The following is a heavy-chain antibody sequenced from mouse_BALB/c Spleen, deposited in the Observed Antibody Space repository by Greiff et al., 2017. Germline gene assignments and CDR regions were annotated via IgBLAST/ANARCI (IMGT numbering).Heavy chain of an antibody. V-gene: IGHV1-18*01. CDR3: ARGDGNYDWFAY. CDR1: GYTFTDYN. Sequence: VQLQQSGPELVKPGASVKIPCKASGYTFTDYNMDWVKQSHGKSLEWIGDINPNNGGTIYNQKFKGKATLTVDKSSSTAYMELRSLTSEDTAVYYCARGDGNYDWFAYWGQGTLVTVSA. J-gene: IGHJ3*01. CDR2: INPNNGGT. D-gene: IGHD2-1*01.